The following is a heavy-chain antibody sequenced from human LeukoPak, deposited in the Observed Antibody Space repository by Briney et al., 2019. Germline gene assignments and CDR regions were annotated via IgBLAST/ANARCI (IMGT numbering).Heavy chain of an antibody. V-gene: IGHV3-15*01. J-gene: IGHJ4*02. D-gene: IGHD2-21*02. CDR1: GIPFAKAW. CDR2: IKSNSDGETT. Sequence: PGGSLRLSCAASGIPFAKAWMSWFRQAPVKGLEWVGRIKSNSDGETTDYAAPVKGRFTISRDDSKNTLYLQMNSLKTEDTAVYYCTTVGIHIVMVTVITSDNWGQGTLVTVSS. CDR3: TTVGIHIVMVTVITSDN.